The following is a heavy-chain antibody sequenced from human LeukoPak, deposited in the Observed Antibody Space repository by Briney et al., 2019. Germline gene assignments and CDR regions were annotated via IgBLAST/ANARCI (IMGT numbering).Heavy chain of an antibody. Sequence: GGSLRLSCAASGFTFSSYWMSWVRQAPGKGLEWVANIKQDGSEKYYVDSVKGRFTISRDNAKNSLYLQMNSLRAEDTAMYYCARVPVGSSWFNYYYYMDVWGKGTTVTVSS. CDR1: GFTFSSYW. CDR3: ARVPVGSSWFNYYYYMDV. J-gene: IGHJ6*03. CDR2: IKQDGSEK. V-gene: IGHV3-7*01. D-gene: IGHD6-13*01.